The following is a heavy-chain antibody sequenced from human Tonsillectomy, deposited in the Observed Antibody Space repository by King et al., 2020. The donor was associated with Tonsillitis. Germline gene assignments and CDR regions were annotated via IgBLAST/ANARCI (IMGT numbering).Heavy chain of an antibody. CDR1: GGSFSGYY. CDR2: INHSGST. J-gene: IGHJ4*02. D-gene: IGHD2-21*02. CDR3: AGRLRRRRFDY. V-gene: IGHV4-34*01. Sequence: VQLQQWGAGLLKPSETLSLTCAVYGGSFSGYYWSWIRQPPGKGLEWIGEINHSGSTNYNPSLKSRVTISVDTSKNQFSLKLSSVTAADTAVYYCAGRLRRRRFDYWGQGTLVTVSS.